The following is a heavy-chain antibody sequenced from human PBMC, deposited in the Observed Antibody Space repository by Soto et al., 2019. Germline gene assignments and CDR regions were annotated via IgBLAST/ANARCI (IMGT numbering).Heavy chain of an antibody. D-gene: IGHD3-16*02. Sequence: SETLSLTCTVSGGSISSYYWSWIRQPPGKGLEWIGYVYYSGSTNYNPSLKSRVTISVDTSKNQFSLKLSSVTAADTAVYYCARRVDYVWGSYRYSPYFDYWGQGTLVTVSS. J-gene: IGHJ4*02. CDR1: GGSISSYY. CDR2: VYYSGST. CDR3: ARRVDYVWGSYRYSPYFDY. V-gene: IGHV4-59*08.